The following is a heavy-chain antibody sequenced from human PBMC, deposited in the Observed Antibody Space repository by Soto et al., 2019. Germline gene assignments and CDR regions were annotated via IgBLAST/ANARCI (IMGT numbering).Heavy chain of an antibody. CDR1: GYTFTSYG. V-gene: IGHV1-18*01. CDR3: ARSGFLGVNWYYYYYMDV. CDR2: ISAYNGNT. Sequence: GASVKVSCKASGYTFTSYGISWVRQAPGQGLEWMGWISAYNGNTNYAQKLQGRVTMTTDTSTSTAYMELRSLRSDDTAVYYCARSGFLGVNWYYYYYMDVWGKGTTVTVSS. D-gene: IGHD1-20*01. J-gene: IGHJ6*03.